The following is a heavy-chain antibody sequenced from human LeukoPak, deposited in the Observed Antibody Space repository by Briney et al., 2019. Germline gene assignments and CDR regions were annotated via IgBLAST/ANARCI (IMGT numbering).Heavy chain of an antibody. CDR3: ARDEYDILTDYDY. CDR2: IGTTGSYI. CDR1: GFTFSSYS. D-gene: IGHD3-9*01. J-gene: IGHJ4*02. V-gene: IGHV3-21*01. Sequence: GGSLRLSCAASGFTFSSYSMNWVRQAPGKGLEWFSSIGTTGSYIFYADSVKGRFTISRDNAKNTLYLQMNSLRAEDTAVYYCARDEYDILTDYDYWGQGILVTVSS.